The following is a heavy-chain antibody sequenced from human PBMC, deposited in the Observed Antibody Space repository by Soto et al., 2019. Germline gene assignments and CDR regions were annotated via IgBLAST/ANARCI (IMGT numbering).Heavy chain of an antibody. CDR3: AKDVRMAFDFWTAYPPPYDF. J-gene: IGHJ4*02. CDR1: GFTFSSYA. CDR2: LSGGGGRT. V-gene: IGHV3-23*01. Sequence: EVQVLESGGGLVQPGGSLRLSCAASGFTFSSYAMDWVRQAPGKGLEWVSGLSGGGGRTYYADSVKGRFTISRDNAKNTLYLDMNSLRAEDTAIYYCAKDVRMAFDFWTAYPPPYDFWGQGTLVTVSS. D-gene: IGHD3-3*01.